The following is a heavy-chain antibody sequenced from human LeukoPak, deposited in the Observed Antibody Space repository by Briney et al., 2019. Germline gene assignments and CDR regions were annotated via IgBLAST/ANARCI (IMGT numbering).Heavy chain of an antibody. Sequence: GGSLRLSCAASGFTFSSYWMSWVRQAPGKGLEWVGRIKSKTDAGTIDYAALVKGRFTISRDDSKNTLYLQMNSLRTEDTAVYYCTTAPGSNAYHWGQGTTVTVSS. CDR1: GFTFSSYW. V-gene: IGHV3-15*01. J-gene: IGHJ6*02. CDR3: TTAPGSNAYH. D-gene: IGHD1-1*01. CDR2: IKSKTDAGTI.